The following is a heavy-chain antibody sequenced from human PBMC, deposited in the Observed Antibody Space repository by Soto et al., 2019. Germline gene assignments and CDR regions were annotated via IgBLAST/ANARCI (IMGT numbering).Heavy chain of an antibody. CDR1: GDSISNLDYF. Sequence: PSETLSLTCSVSGDSISNLDYFWAWIRQPPGQALEYIGYIYKSATTYYNPSFESRVAISLDTSTSQFSLNVTSVTAADTAVYFCARGRYCLTGRCFPNWFDSWGQGTLVTVSS. V-gene: IGHV4-30-4*01. CDR3: ARGRYCLTGRCFPNWFDS. D-gene: IGHD2-15*01. J-gene: IGHJ5*01. CDR2: IYKSATT.